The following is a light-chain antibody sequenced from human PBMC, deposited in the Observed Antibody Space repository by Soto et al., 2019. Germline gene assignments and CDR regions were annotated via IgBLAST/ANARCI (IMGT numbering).Light chain of an antibody. CDR1: HSFSIY. CDR2: AAS. CDR3: QHRYSTPWT. J-gene: IGKJ1*01. Sequence: DIQMTQSPSYLSASVGDRVTITCRTSHSFSIYLNWYQQKPGKAPNLLIYAASSLGSGVPSRFSGRGSGTDFTLIISSLQPEDIANYYCQHRYSTPWTFGQGTEVELK. V-gene: IGKV1-39*01.